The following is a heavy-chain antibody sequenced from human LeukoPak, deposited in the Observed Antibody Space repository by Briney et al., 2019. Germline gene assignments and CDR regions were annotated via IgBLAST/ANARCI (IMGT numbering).Heavy chain of an antibody. D-gene: IGHD1-26*01. J-gene: IGHJ4*02. CDR3: ARDKWEQSPNFDY. CDR1: GFTFSGYD. CDR2: ISSSSSYI. V-gene: IGHV3-21*01. Sequence: GGSLRLSCAVSGFTFSGYDMNWVRQAPGKGLEWVSSISSSSSYIFYADSVKGRFTISRDNAKNSLYLQTNSLRAEDTAVYYCARDKWEQSPNFDYWGQGTLVTVSS.